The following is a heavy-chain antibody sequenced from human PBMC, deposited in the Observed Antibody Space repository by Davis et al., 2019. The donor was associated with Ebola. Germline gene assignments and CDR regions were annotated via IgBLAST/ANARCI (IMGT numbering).Heavy chain of an antibody. Sequence: SETLSLTCAVYGGSFSGYYWSWIRQPPGKGLEWIGEINHSGSTNYNPSLKRRVTISVDTSKNQFSLKLSSVTAADTAVYYCARGRFLDRLVGGYYYYGMDVWGQGTTVTVSS. J-gene: IGHJ6*02. V-gene: IGHV4-34*01. CDR2: INHSGST. CDR3: ARGRFLDRLVGGYYYYGMDV. D-gene: IGHD3/OR15-3a*01. CDR1: GGSFSGYY.